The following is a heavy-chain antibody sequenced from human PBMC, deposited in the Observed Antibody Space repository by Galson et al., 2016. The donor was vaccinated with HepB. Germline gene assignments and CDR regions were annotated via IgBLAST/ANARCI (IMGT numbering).Heavy chain of an antibody. CDR2: ISYHGIQK. D-gene: IGHD4/OR15-4a*01. CDR1: GFTFSDFA. J-gene: IGHJ4*02. V-gene: IGHV3-30*18. Sequence: SLRLSCAASGFTFSDFAMHWVRQAPGKGLEWVTVISYHGIQKYYADSVKGRFTISRDNSRNTVYLHMTSLRVEDTAVYYCAKGGYGDGPIDYWGQGTLVTVSP. CDR3: AKGGYGDGPIDY.